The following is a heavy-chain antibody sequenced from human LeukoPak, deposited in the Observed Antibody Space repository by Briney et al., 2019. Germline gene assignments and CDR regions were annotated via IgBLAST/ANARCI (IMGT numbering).Heavy chain of an antibody. CDR1: GGTFSSYA. CDR3: ARETPETTVTPIGAFDI. V-gene: IGHV1-69*06. D-gene: IGHD4-17*01. J-gene: IGHJ3*02. CDR2: IIPIFGTA. Sequence: GASVKVSCKASGGTFSSYAISWVRQAPGQGLEWMGGIIPIFGTANYAQKFQGRVTITADKSTSTAYMELSSLRSEDTAVYYCARETPETTVTPIGAFDIWGQGTMVTVSS.